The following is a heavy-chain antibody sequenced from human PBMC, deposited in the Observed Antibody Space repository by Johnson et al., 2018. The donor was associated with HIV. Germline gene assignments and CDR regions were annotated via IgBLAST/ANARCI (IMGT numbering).Heavy chain of an antibody. CDR3: ARDYLVGPTGGYI. D-gene: IGHD1-26*01. Sequence: QVQLVESGGGVVQPGRSLRLSCAASGFTFSSYAMHWVRQAPGKGLEWVAIISYDGSYKYYADSVTGLFTISRDNSKNTLYLQMNSLRAEDTAVYYCARDYLVGPTGGYIWGQGTMVTVSS. CDR2: ISYDGSYK. J-gene: IGHJ3*02. CDR1: GFTFSSYA. V-gene: IGHV3-30*04.